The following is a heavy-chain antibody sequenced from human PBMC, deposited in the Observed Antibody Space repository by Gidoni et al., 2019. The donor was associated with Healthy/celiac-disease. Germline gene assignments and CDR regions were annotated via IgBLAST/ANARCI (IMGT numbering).Heavy chain of an antibody. Sequence: QLQLQESGPGLVKPSETLSLTCTVSGGSIRSYYWRWIGQPAGKGLEWIGRIYTNGSTNYNPSLKSRVTMSVDTSKNQFSLKLSSVTAADTAVYYCSRDMGDYLNWFDPWGQGTLVTVSS. CDR3: SRDMGDYLNWFDP. D-gene: IGHD1-26*01. J-gene: IGHJ5*02. CDR1: GGSIRSYY. CDR2: IYTNGST. V-gene: IGHV4-4*07.